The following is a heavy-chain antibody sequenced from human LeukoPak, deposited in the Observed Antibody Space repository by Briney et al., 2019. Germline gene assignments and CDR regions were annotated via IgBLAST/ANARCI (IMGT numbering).Heavy chain of an antibody. V-gene: IGHV3-21*06. CDR3: TRVDNCGGDCGAFDL. Sequence: GGSLRLSCAASGFVFSGYNINWVRQAPGKGLEWVAFISSSSRYIYYADSLQGRVAISRDNAKNSLDLQLNSLRAEDTAMYYCTRVDNCGGDCGAFDLWGHGTMVIVSS. CDR1: GFVFSGYN. CDR2: ISSSSRYI. D-gene: IGHD2-21*02. J-gene: IGHJ3*01.